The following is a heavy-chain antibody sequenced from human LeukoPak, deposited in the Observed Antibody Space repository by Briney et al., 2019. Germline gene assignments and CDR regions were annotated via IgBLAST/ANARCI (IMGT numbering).Heavy chain of an antibody. CDR3: AKDMGWLTMVD. CDR2: ISGDGGRT. Sequence: PGGSLRLSCAASGFTFDDYAMHWVRHAPGKGLEWVPLISGDGGRTYYADSVKGRFTISRDNSKNSLYLQMNSLRTEDTALYYCAKDMGWLTMVDWGQGTLVTVSS. D-gene: IGHD2-8*01. V-gene: IGHV3-43*02. J-gene: IGHJ4*02. CDR1: GFTFDDYA.